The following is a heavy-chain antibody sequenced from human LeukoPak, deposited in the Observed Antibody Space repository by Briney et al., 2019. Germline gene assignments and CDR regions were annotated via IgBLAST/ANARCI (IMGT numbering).Heavy chain of an antibody. CDR3: ARDGVRDGLYFDR. D-gene: IGHD5-24*01. CDR1: GFTFSGAW. V-gene: IGHV3-7*01. Sequence: PGGSLRLSCTASGFTFSGAWMTWVRQAPGKGLEWVANIREDGTEKNYVDSVKGRFTISRDNAKNSLYLQMNSLRDEDTAVYSCARDGVRDGLYFDRWGQGTLVTVSS. J-gene: IGHJ4*02. CDR2: IREDGTEK.